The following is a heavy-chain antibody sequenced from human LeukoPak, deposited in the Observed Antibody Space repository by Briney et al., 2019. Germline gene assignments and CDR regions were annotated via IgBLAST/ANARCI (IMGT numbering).Heavy chain of an antibody. CDR1: AYTFTDFY. D-gene: IGHD3-3*01. Sequence: SVKVSCKASAYTFTDFYIHWVRQAPGQALEWLGRVNPKSGGTNFAQKFQGRGTMTRYTSISTASMDMSSLTSDDPAVHSCTRPHESTTSYDFAYWGQGTRVTV. J-gene: IGHJ4*02. CDR3: TRPHESTTSYDFAY. CDR2: VNPKSGGT. V-gene: IGHV1-2*06.